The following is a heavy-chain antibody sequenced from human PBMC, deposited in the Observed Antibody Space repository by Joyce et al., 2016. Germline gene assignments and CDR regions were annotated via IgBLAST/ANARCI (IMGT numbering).Heavy chain of an antibody. J-gene: IGHJ4*02. Sequence: QVQLQESGPGLVKPSQTLSLTCTVSGGSISRGDYYWSWVRQSPGKGLEWIGYIYFSGSTHRNTSLKIRLTISADTSKNQFSLKVRSVTAADTAVYYCARGNGDFWSGYYNYFDYWGQGILVTVSS. V-gene: IGHV4-30-4*01. CDR2: IYFSGST. CDR3: ARGNGDFWSGYYNYFDY. CDR1: GGSISRGDYY. D-gene: IGHD3-3*01.